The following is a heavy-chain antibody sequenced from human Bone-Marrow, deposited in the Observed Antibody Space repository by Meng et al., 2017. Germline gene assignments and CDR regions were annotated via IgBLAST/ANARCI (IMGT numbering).Heavy chain of an antibody. Sequence: GESLKISRVVSGFTFSGPDVHWVRQASGKGLECVGRIRSKTDTYATAFAASVKGRFTISRDDSKNTAYLQLNSLKTEDTAVYYCTVFSRGHIWGQGTMVTVSS. CDR1: GFTFSGPD. CDR2: IRSKTDTYAT. V-gene: IGHV3-73*01. J-gene: IGHJ3*02. CDR3: TVFSRGHI. D-gene: IGHD3-3*02.